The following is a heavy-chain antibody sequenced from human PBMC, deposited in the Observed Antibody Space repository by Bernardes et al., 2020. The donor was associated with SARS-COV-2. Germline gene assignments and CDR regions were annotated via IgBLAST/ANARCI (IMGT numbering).Heavy chain of an antibody. V-gene: IGHV4-39*01. Sequence: ETLSLTCTVSGGSISSSSYYWGWIRRPPGKGLEWIGNIYYSGSTYYNPSLKSRVTISVDTSKNQFSLRLSSLTAADTAVYYCARVVRGYGHFDYWGQGTLVTVSS. CDR2: IYYSGST. CDR3: ARVVRGYGHFDY. D-gene: IGHD3-10*01. CDR1: GGSISSSSYY. J-gene: IGHJ4*02.